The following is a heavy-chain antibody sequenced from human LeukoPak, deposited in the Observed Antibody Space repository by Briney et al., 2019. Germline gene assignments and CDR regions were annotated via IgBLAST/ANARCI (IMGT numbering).Heavy chain of an antibody. J-gene: IGHJ4*02. Sequence: PGGSLRLSCAASGFTFDDYAMHWVRQAPGKGLEWVANIKQDGSDKFYVDSVNGRFTISRDNAKNSLYLQMNTLRAEDTAIYYCATFSGAHHKTFDSWGQGTLVTVSS. V-gene: IGHV3-7*01. CDR3: ATFSGAHHKTFDS. CDR1: GFTFDDYA. CDR2: IKQDGSDK. D-gene: IGHD1-14*01.